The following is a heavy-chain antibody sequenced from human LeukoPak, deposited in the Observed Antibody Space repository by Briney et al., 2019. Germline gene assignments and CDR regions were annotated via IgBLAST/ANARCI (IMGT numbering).Heavy chain of an antibody. D-gene: IGHD1-26*01. J-gene: IGHJ4*02. V-gene: IGHV3-23*01. CDR2: INDNGGQR. Sequence: GGSLRLSCAASGFAFNNYAMTWVRQAPGKGLEWVSNINDNGGQRHYADSVKGRFTISRDNSKNMMFLQMDSLRAEDTAVYYCAKTQWKVGATDYFDYWGQGTLVTVSS. CDR3: AKTQWKVGATDYFDY. CDR1: GFAFNNYA.